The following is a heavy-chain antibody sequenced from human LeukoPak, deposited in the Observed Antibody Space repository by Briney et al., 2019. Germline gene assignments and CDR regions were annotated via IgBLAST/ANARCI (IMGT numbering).Heavy chain of an antibody. D-gene: IGHD2-2*01. CDR3: ASQGGYCSSMSCYPHFDY. Sequence: SETLSLTCTVSGASISGHYWNWIRQPPGKGLEWIGYISYSGSTSYNPSLKSRVTISVDTSKNQFSLSLTSVTAADTAVYYCASQGGYCSSMSCYPHFDYWGQGTLVTVSS. CDR2: ISYSGST. V-gene: IGHV4-59*11. J-gene: IGHJ4*02. CDR1: GASISGHY.